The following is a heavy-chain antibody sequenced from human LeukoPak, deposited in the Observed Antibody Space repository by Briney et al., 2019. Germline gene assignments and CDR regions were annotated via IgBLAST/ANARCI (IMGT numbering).Heavy chain of an antibody. J-gene: IGHJ4*02. CDR1: GFTFSTYG. CDR3: ARDRSWGSQCYFDC. V-gene: IGHV3-33*01. D-gene: IGHD7-27*01. CDR2: IWYDGSNQ. Sequence: GGSLRLSCAASGFTFSTYGIHWVRQAPGPGLERVGVIWYDGSNQIYEESVMSRFAISRVNSKNTLYLQMHSLRTDDTTVYYCARDRSWGSQCYFDCWGQGNLVTVSS.